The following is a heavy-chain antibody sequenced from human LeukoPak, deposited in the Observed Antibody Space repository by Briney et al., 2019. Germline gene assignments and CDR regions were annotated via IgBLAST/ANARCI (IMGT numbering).Heavy chain of an antibody. CDR3: AKARSGIEYYFDY. CDR2: ISGSGGST. J-gene: IGHJ4*02. CDR1: GFTFSSYA. Sequence: GGSLRLSCAASGFTFSSYAMSWVRQAPGKGLEWVSAISGSGGSTYYADSVKGRFTISRDNSKYTLYLQMNSLRAEDTAVYYCAKARSGIEYYFDYWGQGTLVTVSS. V-gene: IGHV3-23*01. D-gene: IGHD2-15*01.